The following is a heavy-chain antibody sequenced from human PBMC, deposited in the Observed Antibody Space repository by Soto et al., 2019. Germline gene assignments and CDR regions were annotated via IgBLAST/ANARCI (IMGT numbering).Heavy chain of an antibody. D-gene: IGHD3-16*01. V-gene: IGHV1-69*01. CDR3: ARGGGPYVWFNEF. Sequence: QEQLVQSGPEVKRPGSSVKVSCKDSGGLFSSFAISWVRQAPGEGLEWLGGIIPVFGTTNYAEKFQGRVTITADESTNTAHMELTSLASGDTAMYYCARGGGPYVWFNEFWGQGTLVTVSS. J-gene: IGHJ4*02. CDR2: IIPVFGTT. CDR1: GGLFSSFA.